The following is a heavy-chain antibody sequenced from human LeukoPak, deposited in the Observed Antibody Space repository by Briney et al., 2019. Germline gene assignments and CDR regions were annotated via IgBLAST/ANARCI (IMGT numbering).Heavy chain of an antibody. CDR3: ARLHLTASLAAVYFDY. D-gene: IGHD2-21*02. J-gene: IGHJ4*02. CDR1: GYSFTNYW. V-gene: IGHV5-51*01. CDR2: IYLGDSDT. Sequence: GESLKISXKGSGYSFTNYWIGWVRQMPGKGLEWMGIIYLGDSDTRYSPSFQGQVTISADKSISTASLQWSSLKASDTAMYYCARLHLTASLAAVYFDYWGQGTLVTVSS.